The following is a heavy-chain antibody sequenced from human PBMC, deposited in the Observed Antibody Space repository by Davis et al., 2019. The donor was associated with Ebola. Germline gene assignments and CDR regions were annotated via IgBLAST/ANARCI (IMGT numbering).Heavy chain of an antibody. J-gene: IGHJ6*02. D-gene: IGHD2-2*02. CDR1: GFTVSSNY. Sequence: GESLKISCAASGFTVSSNYMSRVRQAPGKGLEWVSVIYSGGSTSYADSVKGRFTISRHNSKNTLYLQMNSLRAEDTAVYYCASRGYCSSTSCYTNYYYYGMDVWGQGTTVTVSS. CDR3: ASRGYCSSTSCYTNYYYYGMDV. V-gene: IGHV3-53*04. CDR2: IYSGGST.